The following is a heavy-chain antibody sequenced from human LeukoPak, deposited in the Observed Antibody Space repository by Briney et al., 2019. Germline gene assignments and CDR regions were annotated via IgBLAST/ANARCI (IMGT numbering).Heavy chain of an antibody. CDR2: IIPIFGTA. CDR1: GGTFSSYA. J-gene: IGHJ6*02. Sequence: GSSVKVSCKASGGTFSSYAISWVRQAPGQGLEWMGGIIPIFGTANYAQKFQGRVTITTDESTSTAYMELSSLRSEDTAVYYCASRLRNYYDSSGYPGIYYGMDVWGQGTTVTVSS. V-gene: IGHV1-69*05. CDR3: ASRLRNYYDSSGYPGIYYGMDV. D-gene: IGHD3-22*01.